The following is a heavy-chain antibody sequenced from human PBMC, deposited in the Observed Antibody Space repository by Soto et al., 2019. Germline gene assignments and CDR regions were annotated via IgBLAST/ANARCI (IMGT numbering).Heavy chain of an antibody. CDR3: ARDDSGVSGRQYINYFDY. CDR2: IVVGSGNT. Sequence: SVKVSCKASGFTFTNSAVQWVRQARGQRLEWIGWIVVGSGNTNYAQKFQGRVTITRDTSTGTAYMELSSLRSEDTAVYYCARDDSGVSGRQYINYFDYWGQGDLVTVSS. D-gene: IGHD1-26*01. CDR1: GFTFTNSA. V-gene: IGHV1-58*01. J-gene: IGHJ4*02.